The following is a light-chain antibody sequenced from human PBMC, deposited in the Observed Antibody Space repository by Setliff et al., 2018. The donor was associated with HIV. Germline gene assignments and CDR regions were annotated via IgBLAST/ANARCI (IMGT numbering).Light chain of an antibody. Sequence: QSVLTQPASVSGSPGQSITISCTGTTRDAGGYNYVSWYQQHPGKAPRLIIYKVINRPSGVSNRFSGSKSASTASLTISGLQPEDEADYYCTSYTTSSTYVFGTGTKVTVL. J-gene: IGLJ1*01. CDR3: TSYTTSSTYV. V-gene: IGLV2-14*03. CDR2: KVI. CDR1: TRDAGGYNY.